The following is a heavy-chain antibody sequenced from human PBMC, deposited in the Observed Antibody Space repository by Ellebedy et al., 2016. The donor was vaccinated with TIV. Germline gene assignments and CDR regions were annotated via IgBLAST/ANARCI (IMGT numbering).Heavy chain of an antibody. CDR3: ARVATTHGYGMDV. D-gene: IGHD4-11*01. J-gene: IGHJ6*02. Sequence: GESLKISXAASGFTFSDYYMDWVRPAPGKGLEWVSRSRDKAHSYTTEYTASVKGRFTISRDDSKNSLYLQMNGLKIEDAAVYYCARVATTHGYGMDVWGQGTTVTVSS. CDR1: GFTFSDYY. V-gene: IGHV3-72*01. CDR2: SRDKAHSYTT.